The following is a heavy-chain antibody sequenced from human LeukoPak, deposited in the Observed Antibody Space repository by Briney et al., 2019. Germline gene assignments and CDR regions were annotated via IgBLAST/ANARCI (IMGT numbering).Heavy chain of an antibody. D-gene: IGHD2-21*01. CDR1: GFTFSSYG. CDR3: ARGVANDY. V-gene: IGHV3-30*03. CDR2: ISYDGSKK. Sequence: GGSLRLSCAASGFTFSSYGMHWVRQAPGKGLEWVAVISYDGSKKYYADSVKGRFSISRDNAKNSLYLQMNSLRAEDTALYYCARGVANDYWGQGTLVTVSS. J-gene: IGHJ4*02.